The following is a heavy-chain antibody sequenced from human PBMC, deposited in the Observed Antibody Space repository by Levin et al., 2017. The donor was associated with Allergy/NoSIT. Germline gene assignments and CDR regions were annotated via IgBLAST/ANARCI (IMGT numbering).Heavy chain of an antibody. V-gene: IGHV1-69*13. J-gene: IGHJ6*03. CDR1: GGTFSSYA. CDR3: ARGQCRGGSCYSRFFYNYYMDV. Sequence: SVKVSCKASGGTFSSYAISWVRQAPGQGLEWMGGIIPIFGTANYAQKFQGRVTITADESTSTAYMELSSLRSEDTAVYYCARGQCRGGSCYSRFFYNYYMDVWGKGTTVTVS. CDR2: IIPIFGTA. D-gene: IGHD2-15*01.